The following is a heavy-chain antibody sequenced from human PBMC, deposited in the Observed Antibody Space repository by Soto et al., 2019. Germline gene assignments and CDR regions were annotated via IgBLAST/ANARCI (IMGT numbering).Heavy chain of an antibody. J-gene: IGHJ4*02. CDR2: IIPIFGTA. D-gene: IGHD4-17*01. CDR1: GGTFSSYA. CDR3: AREDYGGNSGAPYYFDY. V-gene: IGHV1-69*13. Sequence: SVKVSCKASGGTFSSYAISWVRQAPGQGLEWMGGIIPIFGTANYAQKFQGRVTITADESTSTAYMELSSLRSEDTAVYYCAREDYGGNSGAPYYFDYWGQGTLVTVS.